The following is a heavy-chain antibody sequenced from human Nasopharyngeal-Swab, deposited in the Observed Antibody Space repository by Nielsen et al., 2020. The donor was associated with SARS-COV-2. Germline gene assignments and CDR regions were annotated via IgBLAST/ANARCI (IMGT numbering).Heavy chain of an antibody. CDR2: INTDGKTI. Sequence: GGSLRLSCTTSGFTFSTYWMHWVRQAPGKGLVWVSRINTDGKTIDYADSVKGRFTISRDNAKNTLYLQMNSLRDEDTAVYYCARGIGGFDYWGQGTLVTVSS. D-gene: IGHD3-16*01. CDR1: GFTFSTYW. V-gene: IGHV3-74*01. CDR3: ARGIGGFDY. J-gene: IGHJ4*02.